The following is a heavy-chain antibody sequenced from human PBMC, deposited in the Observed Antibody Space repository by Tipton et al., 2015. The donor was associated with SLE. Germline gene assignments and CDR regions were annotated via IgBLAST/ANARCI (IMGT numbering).Heavy chain of an antibody. CDR3: ARVTTMVRGPTYYFDY. J-gene: IGHJ4*02. V-gene: IGHV3-64D*09. Sequence: GSLRLSCSASGFTFSSYAMHWVRQAPGKGLEYVSAISSNGGSTYYADSVKGRFTISRDNSKNTLYLQMSSLRAEDTAVYYCARVTTMVRGPTYYFDYWGQGTLVTVSS. CDR2: ISSNGGST. CDR1: GFTFSSYA. D-gene: IGHD3-10*01.